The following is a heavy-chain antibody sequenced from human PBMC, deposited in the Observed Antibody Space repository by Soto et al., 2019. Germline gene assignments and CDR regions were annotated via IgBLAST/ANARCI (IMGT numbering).Heavy chain of an antibody. CDR3: ARTSAPLYCSSTSCYGGGPGAFDI. V-gene: IGHV3-21*01. CDR2: ISSSSSYI. D-gene: IGHD2-2*01. CDR1: GFTFSSYS. Sequence: GGSLRLSCAASGFTFSSYSMNWVRQAPGKGLEWVSSISSSSSYIYYADSVKGRFTISRDNAKNSLYLQMNSLRAEDTAVYYCARTSAPLYCSSTSCYGGGPGAFDIWGQGTMVTVSS. J-gene: IGHJ3*02.